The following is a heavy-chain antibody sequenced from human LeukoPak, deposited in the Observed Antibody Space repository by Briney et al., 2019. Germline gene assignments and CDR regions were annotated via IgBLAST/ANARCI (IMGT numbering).Heavy chain of an antibody. CDR3: AKDQGKVSVAVAGFSY. V-gene: IGHV3-30*01. CDR2: ISYDGCNK. D-gene: IGHD6-19*01. Sequence: GGSLRLSCAASGFAVSSFAMHWVRQAPGKGLEWVALISYDGCNKYYAAPVNGRFTISRDNSKNTLYLQMNSLRTDDTAIYYCAKDQGKVSVAVAGFSYWGQGTLVTVSS. CDR1: GFAVSSFA. J-gene: IGHJ4*02.